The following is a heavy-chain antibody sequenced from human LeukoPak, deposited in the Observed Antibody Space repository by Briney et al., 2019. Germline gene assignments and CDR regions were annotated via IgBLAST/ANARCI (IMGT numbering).Heavy chain of an antibody. CDR1: GYTFTGYY. Sequence: ASVKVSCKASGYTFTGYYMHWVRQAPGQGLEWMGLINPNSGGTNYAQKFQGWVTMTRDTSISTAYMELSRLRSDDTAVYYCARESGSILGPMDVWGKGTTVTVSS. CDR3: ARESGSILGPMDV. CDR2: INPNSGGT. J-gene: IGHJ6*04. V-gene: IGHV1-2*04. D-gene: IGHD3-3*01.